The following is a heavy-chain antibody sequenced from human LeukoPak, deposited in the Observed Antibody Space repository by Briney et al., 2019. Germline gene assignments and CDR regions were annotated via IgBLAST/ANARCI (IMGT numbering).Heavy chain of an antibody. CDR1: GYTFTSYG. D-gene: IGHD1-26*01. Sequence: GASVKVSCKASGYTFTSYGISWVRQAPGQGLEWMGWISAYNGNTNCAQKLQGRVTMTTDTSTSTAYMELRSLRSDDTAVYYCARDLLIVGAIQTSAFDYWGQGTLVTVSS. J-gene: IGHJ4*02. CDR2: ISAYNGNT. CDR3: ARDLLIVGAIQTSAFDY. V-gene: IGHV1-18*01.